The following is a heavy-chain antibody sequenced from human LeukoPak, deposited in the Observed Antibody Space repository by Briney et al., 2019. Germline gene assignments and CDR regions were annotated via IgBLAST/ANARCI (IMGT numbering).Heavy chain of an antibody. J-gene: IGHJ4*02. Sequence: SETLSLTCTVSGGSITSTNYYWGWIRQPPGKGLEWIGSVSFSGSTHYNPSLKSRVTVFVETSENKFSLKVRSVTAADTAVYFCAKRGVVIRVILVGFHKEAYYFESWGQGALVTVSS. CDR1: GGSITSTNYY. D-gene: IGHD3/OR15-3a*01. V-gene: IGHV4-39*01. CDR3: AKRGVVIRVILVGFHKEAYYFES. CDR2: VSFSGST.